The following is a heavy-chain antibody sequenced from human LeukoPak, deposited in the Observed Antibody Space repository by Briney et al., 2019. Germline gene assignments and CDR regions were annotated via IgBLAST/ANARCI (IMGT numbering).Heavy chain of an antibody. J-gene: IGHJ4*02. V-gene: IGHV3-33*01. CDR1: GFTFSSYG. CDR2: IWSDRSNK. Sequence: GGSLRLSCAASGFTFSSYGMHWVRQAPGKGLEWVAVIWSDRSNKHYADSVKGRFTISRDNSKNTVYLEMNSLRAEDTAVYYCAREGGSGRTAEDGYWGQGTPVTVSS. D-gene: IGHD6-19*01. CDR3: AREGGSGRTAEDGY.